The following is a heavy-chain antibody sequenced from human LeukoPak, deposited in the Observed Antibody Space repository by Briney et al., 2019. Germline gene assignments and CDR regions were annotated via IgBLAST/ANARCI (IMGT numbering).Heavy chain of an antibody. Sequence: PSETLSLTCTVSGGSISSSSYYWGWIRQPPGKGLEWIGSIYYSGSTCYNPSLKSRVTISVDTSKNQFSLKLSSVTAADTAVYYCARQKSGSYGLFDYWGQGTLVTVSS. J-gene: IGHJ4*02. CDR1: GGSISSSSYY. CDR3: ARQKSGSYGLFDY. D-gene: IGHD1-26*01. V-gene: IGHV4-39*01. CDR2: IYYSGST.